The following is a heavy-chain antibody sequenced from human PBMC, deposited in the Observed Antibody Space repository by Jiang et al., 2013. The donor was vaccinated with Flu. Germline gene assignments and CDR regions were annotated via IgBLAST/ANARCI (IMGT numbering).Heavy chain of an antibody. D-gene: IGHD3-22*01. CDR3: ARVDYYHRPFDL. J-gene: IGHJ2*01. CDR1: GGSISSGDYY. V-gene: IGHV4-30-4*01. CDR2: IYHSGGT. Sequence: SGPGLVKPSQTLSLTCTVSGGSISSGDYYWSWIRQPPGKGLEWIGYIYHSGGTYDNPSLKSRLAMSIDTSKNQFSLKLSSVTAADTAIYYGARVDYYHRPFDLWGRGTLVHCLL.